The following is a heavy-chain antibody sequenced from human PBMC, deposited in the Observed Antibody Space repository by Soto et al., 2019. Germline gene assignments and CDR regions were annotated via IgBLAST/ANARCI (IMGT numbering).Heavy chain of an antibody. J-gene: IGHJ6*02. CDR2: INHSGST. CDR3: ARGFDYGDLRGMDV. Sequence: SETLSLTCGVYGESFSGYDWSWIRQPPGKGLEWIGEINHSGSTNYNPSLKSRVTISVDTSKNQFSLKMSSVSAADTAVYYCARGFDYGDLRGMDVWGQGTTVTVSS. D-gene: IGHD4-17*01. CDR1: GESFSGYD. V-gene: IGHV4-34*01.